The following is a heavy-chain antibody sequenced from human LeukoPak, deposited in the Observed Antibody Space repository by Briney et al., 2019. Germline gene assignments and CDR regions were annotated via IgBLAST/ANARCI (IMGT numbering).Heavy chain of an antibody. CDR1: GYTFTSYG. CDR2: ISAYNGNT. CDR3: ARDSMVRGVIYYYYGMDV. J-gene: IGHJ6*02. D-gene: IGHD3-10*01. Sequence: GASVKVSCKASGYTFTSYGISWVRQAPGQGLEWMGWISAYNGNTNYAQKLQGRVTMTTDTSTSTAYMELGSLRSDDTAVYYCARDSMVRGVIYYYYGMDVWGQGTTVTVSS. V-gene: IGHV1-18*01.